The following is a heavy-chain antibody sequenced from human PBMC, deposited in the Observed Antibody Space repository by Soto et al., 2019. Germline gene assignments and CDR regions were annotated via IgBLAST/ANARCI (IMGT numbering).Heavy chain of an antibody. D-gene: IGHD2-15*01. CDR2: IYSGGST. CDR3: ARDWHCSGGSCSIFQH. V-gene: IGHV3-53*04. Sequence: EVQLVESGGGLVQPGGSLRLSCAASGFTVSSNYMSWVRQAPGKGLEWVAVIYSGGSTYYADSVKGRFTISRHNSKNTLYLQVNSLRAEDTAVYYCARDWHCSGGSCSIFQHWGQGTLVTVSS. J-gene: IGHJ1*01. CDR1: GFTVSSNY.